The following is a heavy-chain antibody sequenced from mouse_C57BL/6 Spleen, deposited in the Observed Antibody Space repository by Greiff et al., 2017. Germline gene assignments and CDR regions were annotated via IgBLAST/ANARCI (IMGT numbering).Heavy chain of an antibody. D-gene: IGHD2-4*01. Sequence: QVQLQQPGAELVKPGASVKLSCKASGYTFTSYWMHWVKQRPGQGLEWIGMIHPNRGSTNYNEKFKSKATLTVDKSSSTAYMQLSSLTSEDSAVYYCARLSYDYYYFDYWGQGTTLTVSS. CDR3: ARLSYDYYYFDY. J-gene: IGHJ2*01. V-gene: IGHV1-64*01. CDR2: IHPNRGST. CDR1: GYTFTSYW.